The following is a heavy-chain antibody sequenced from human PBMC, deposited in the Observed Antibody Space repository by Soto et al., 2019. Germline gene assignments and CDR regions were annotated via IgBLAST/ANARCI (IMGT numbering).Heavy chain of an antibody. CDR3: AKGRTGSCYSTSAY. J-gene: IGHJ4*02. D-gene: IGHD2-15*01. CDR2: ISYDGSNK. CDR1: GFTFSSYG. V-gene: IGHV3-30*18. Sequence: QVQLVESGGGVVQPGRSLRLSCVASGFTFSSYGMHWVRQAPGKGLEWVAVISYDGSNKYYADSVKGRFTISRDNSKNTLYLQMDRLRAEDTAMYYCAKGRTGSCYSTSAYWGQGTLVSVSS.